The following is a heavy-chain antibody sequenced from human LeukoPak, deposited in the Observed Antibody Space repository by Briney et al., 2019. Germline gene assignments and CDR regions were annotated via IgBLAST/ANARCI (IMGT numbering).Heavy chain of an antibody. CDR1: RDTFSRYG. CDR2: ISGYNDKT. Sequence: ASVKVSCTASRDTFSRYGITWVRQAPGQGLEWMGWISGYNDKTNYAQKFQGRVTMTTDISTTTAYMELRSLRSDDTALYYCAIVSLVRGDIGFWFDPWGQGTLVTVSS. CDR3: AIVSLVRGDIGFWFDP. J-gene: IGHJ5*02. V-gene: IGHV1-18*01. D-gene: IGHD3-10*01.